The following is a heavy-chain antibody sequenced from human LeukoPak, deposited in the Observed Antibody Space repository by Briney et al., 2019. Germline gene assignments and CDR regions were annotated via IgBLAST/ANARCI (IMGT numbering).Heavy chain of an antibody. CDR1: GGSISSYY. CDR2: IYYSGST. V-gene: IGHV4-59*01. Sequence: SETLSLTCTVSGGSISSYYWSWIRQPPGKGLEWIGYIYYSGSTNYNPSLKSRVTISVDTSKNQFSLKLSSVTAEDTAVYYCAKGSGYSFFEYWGQGTLVTVSS. D-gene: IGHD3-22*01. CDR3: AKGSGYSFFEY. J-gene: IGHJ4*02.